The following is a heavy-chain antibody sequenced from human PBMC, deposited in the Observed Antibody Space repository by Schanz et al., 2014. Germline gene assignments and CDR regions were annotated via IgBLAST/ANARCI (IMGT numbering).Heavy chain of an antibody. Sequence: QVQLVQSGAEVKKPGASVKVSCKASGYTFVSYSMHWVRQAPGQGLEWMGIINPSGGGTSYALRCQDRVTVTSDTSTSTVYMELSGLRSEDTAVYYCAGAFDSSGYYFDYWGQGTLVTVSS. J-gene: IGHJ4*02. CDR1: GYTFVSYS. CDR3: AGAFDSSGYYFDY. CDR2: INPSGGGT. D-gene: IGHD3-22*01. V-gene: IGHV1-46*03.